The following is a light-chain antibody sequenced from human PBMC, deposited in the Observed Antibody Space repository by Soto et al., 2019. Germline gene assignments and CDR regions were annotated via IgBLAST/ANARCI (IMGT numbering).Light chain of an antibody. CDR1: QSISKS. V-gene: IGKV1-5*01. CDR2: DAS. CDR3: QQYNTYSYT. Sequence: DIQMTQSPSTLSAFVADRVTITCRASQSISKSLAWYQQKPGKAPNLLIYDASRLTSGVPSRFSGSGSGTEFTLTITSLQPDDFATYYCQQYNTYSYTFGQGTKLEIK. J-gene: IGKJ2*01.